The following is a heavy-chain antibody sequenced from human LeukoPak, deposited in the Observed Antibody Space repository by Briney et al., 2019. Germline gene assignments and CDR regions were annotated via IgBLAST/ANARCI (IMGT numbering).Heavy chain of an antibody. J-gene: IGHJ4*02. D-gene: IGHD2-8*02. Sequence: ASVKVSCKASGFTFTNYYVHWVRQAPGQGLEWMGLINPSGSSTNYAQKFRGRVTMTRDTSTTTVYMELSSLRSEDTAVYYCAREESGGYFDYGGQGTLVTVSS. CDR3: AREESGGYFDY. CDR2: INPSGSST. CDR1: GFTFTNYY. V-gene: IGHV1-46*01.